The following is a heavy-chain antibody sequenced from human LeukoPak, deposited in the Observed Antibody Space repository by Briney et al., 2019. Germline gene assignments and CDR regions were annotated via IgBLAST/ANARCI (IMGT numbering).Heavy chain of an antibody. CDR1: GGSISSSSYY. V-gene: IGHV4-39*01. CDR2: IYYSGST. Sequence: SETLPLTCTVSGGSISSSSYYWGWIRQPPGKGLEWIGSIYYSGSTYYNPSLKSRVTISVDTSKNQFSLKLSSVTAADTAVYYCARQYSSGWYYFDYWGQGTLVTVSS. J-gene: IGHJ4*02. D-gene: IGHD6-19*01. CDR3: ARQYSSGWYYFDY.